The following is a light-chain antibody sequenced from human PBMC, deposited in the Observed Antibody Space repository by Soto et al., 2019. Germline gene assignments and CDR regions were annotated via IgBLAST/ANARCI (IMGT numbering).Light chain of an antibody. CDR2: GAS. CDR3: EQYDISTII. CDR1: QSVSTRY. Sequence: SVMTESPVTRCLFPGERATLSCRASQSVSTRYLAWYQQKRGQPPRLLIYGASSRASGIPDRFSGSGSGTDFTLTITRLDPEDIALYNCEQYDISTIIFGQGARLEIK. J-gene: IGKJ5*01. V-gene: IGKV3-20*01.